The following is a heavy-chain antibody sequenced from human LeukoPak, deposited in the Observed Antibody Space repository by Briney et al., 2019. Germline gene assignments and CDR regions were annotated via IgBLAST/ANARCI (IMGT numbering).Heavy chain of an antibody. V-gene: IGHV3-23*01. Sequence: GGSLRLPCAASGFTFRYYGMSWVRQAPGKGLEWVSAISGSGGSTYYADSVKGRFTISRDNSKNTLYLQMNSLRAEDTAVYYCAKDLGYRWELLRSCFDYWGQGTLVTVSS. D-gene: IGHD1-26*01. CDR3: AKDLGYRWELLRSCFDY. J-gene: IGHJ4*02. CDR2: ISGSGGST. CDR1: GFTFRYYG.